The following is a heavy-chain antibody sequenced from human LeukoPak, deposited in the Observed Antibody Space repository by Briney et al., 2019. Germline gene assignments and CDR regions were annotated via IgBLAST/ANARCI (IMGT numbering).Heavy chain of an antibody. J-gene: IGHJ5*02. D-gene: IGHD6-19*01. V-gene: IGHV1-18*01. Sequence: GASVKVSCKASGYTFTSYGISWVRQAPGQGLGWMGWISAYSGNTNYAQKLQGRVTMTTDTSTSTAYMELRSLRSDDTAVYYCARAQVAVAGEGFDPWGQGTLVTVSS. CDR3: ARAQVAVAGEGFDP. CDR1: GYTFTSYG. CDR2: ISAYSGNT.